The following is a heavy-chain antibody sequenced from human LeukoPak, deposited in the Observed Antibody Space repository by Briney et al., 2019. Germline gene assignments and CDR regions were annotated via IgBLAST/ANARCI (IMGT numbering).Heavy chain of an antibody. Sequence: GGSLRLSCAASGFTFSRNSMHWVRQAPGRGLEWVAVIWYDGSNKDYEDSVKGRFTISRDNSKNTLYLEMNSLRAEDTAVYYCAKDSSAYSGSYFDYWGQGTVVTVSS. CDR2: IWYDGSNK. CDR1: GFTFSRNS. J-gene: IGHJ4*02. CDR3: AKDSSAYSGSYFDY. V-gene: IGHV3-33*06. D-gene: IGHD1-26*01.